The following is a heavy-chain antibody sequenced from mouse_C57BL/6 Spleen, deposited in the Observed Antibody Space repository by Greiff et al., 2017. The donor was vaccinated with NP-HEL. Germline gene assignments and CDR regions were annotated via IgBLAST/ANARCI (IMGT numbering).Heavy chain of an antibody. CDR2: IHPNSGST. D-gene: IGHD2-2*01. J-gene: IGHJ1*03. Sequence: QLQQPGAELVKPGASVKLSCKASGYTFTSYWMHWVKQRPGQGLEWIGMIHPNSGSTNSPAKFKSKATLTVDKSYSTAYIQLSSLTSEDSAVYDWSSSWFLFDCYFHGWGTGTTATVSS. CDR3: SSSWFLFDCYFHG. CDR1: GYTFTSYW. V-gene: IGHV1-64*01.